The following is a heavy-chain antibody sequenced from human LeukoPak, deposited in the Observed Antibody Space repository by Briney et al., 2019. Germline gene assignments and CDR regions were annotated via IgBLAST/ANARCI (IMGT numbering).Heavy chain of an antibody. V-gene: IGHV4-4*07. CDR1: SGSISIYY. CDR2: IFTSGIT. Sequence: PSETLSLTCTVSSGSISIYYWNWIRQPAGKGLEWIGRIFTSGITNYDPSLKSRVTMSVDTSKNQFSLNLSSVTAADTAVYYCARESSGNYYNPLGYMDVWGKGTTVTVSS. CDR3: ARESSGNYYNPLGYMDV. D-gene: IGHD3-10*01. J-gene: IGHJ6*03.